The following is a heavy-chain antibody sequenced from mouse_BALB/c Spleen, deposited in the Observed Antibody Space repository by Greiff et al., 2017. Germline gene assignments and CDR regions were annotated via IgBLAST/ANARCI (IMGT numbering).Heavy chain of an antibody. V-gene: IGHV14-4*02. CDR1: GFNIKDYY. CDR2: IDPENGDT. CDR3: TPQLGLFAY. Sequence: VQLQQSGAELVRSGASVKLSCTASGFNIKDYYMHWVKQRPEQGLEWIGWIDPENGDTEYAPKFQGKATMTADTSSNTAYLQLSSLTSEDTAVYYCTPQLGLFAYWGQGTLVTVSA. J-gene: IGHJ3*01. D-gene: IGHD4-1*02.